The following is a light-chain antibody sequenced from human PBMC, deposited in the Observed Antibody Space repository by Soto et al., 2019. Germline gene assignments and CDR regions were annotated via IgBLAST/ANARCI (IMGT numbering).Light chain of an antibody. J-gene: IGKJ4*01. Sequence: DIRSTQSPSSLSSSGGDIVTITGRASQSISNWLAWYQQKPGKAPKLLIYKTSNLESGVPSRFSGSGSGTEFSLTISSLQPDDFATYYCQQYQSFSLTFGGGTKVDIK. CDR3: QQYQSFSLT. CDR2: KTS. CDR1: QSISNW. V-gene: IGKV1-5*03.